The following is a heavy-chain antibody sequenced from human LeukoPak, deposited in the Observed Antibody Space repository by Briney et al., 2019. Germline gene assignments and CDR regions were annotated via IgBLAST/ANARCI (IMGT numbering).Heavy chain of an antibody. CDR3: VRGSHSSSWTFDY. V-gene: IGHV1-3*02. CDR2: TNAASGNT. Sequence: GASVKVSCRASGYTFTNYAIHWVRQAPGQRLEWMGWTNAASGNTAYSQDFQGRVAITRDTSARTGYMELSSLTSEDMGVYFCVRGSHSSSWTFDYWGQGTLVTVSS. J-gene: IGHJ4*02. D-gene: IGHD6-13*01. CDR1: GYTFTNYA.